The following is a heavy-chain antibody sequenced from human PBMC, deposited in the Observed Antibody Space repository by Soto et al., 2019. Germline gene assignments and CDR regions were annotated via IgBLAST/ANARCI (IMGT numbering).Heavy chain of an antibody. Sequence: SETLSLTCTVSGVSISSDYWTWIRQSPGKGLEWIAYTSHTGTTDYNPSLKSRVTISLDTSKNQFSLKLSSVTAADTAVYYCARQHYYDSSGYYTWNWGQGTLVTVSS. CDR1: GVSISSDY. CDR3: ARQHYYDSSGYYTWN. V-gene: IGHV4-59*08. D-gene: IGHD3-22*01. J-gene: IGHJ4*02. CDR2: TSHTGTT.